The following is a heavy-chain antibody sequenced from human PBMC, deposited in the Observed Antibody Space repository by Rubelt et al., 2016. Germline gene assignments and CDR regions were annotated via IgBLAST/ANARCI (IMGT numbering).Heavy chain of an antibody. Sequence: QLQLQESGPGLVKPSETLSLTCTVSGGSISSSSYYWGWIRQPPGKGLEWIGSIYYSGSTYYNPSLKSRVTISVDTSKNQFSLKLSTVTAADTAVYYCARKTYSSSWYKEAFDIWGQGTMVTVSS. CDR2: IYYSGST. CDR1: GGSISSSSYY. CDR3: ARKTYSSSWYKEAFDI. J-gene: IGHJ3*02. V-gene: IGHV4-39*01. D-gene: IGHD6-13*01.